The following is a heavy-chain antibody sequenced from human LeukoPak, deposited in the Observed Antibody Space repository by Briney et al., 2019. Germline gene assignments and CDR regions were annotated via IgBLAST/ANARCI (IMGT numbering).Heavy chain of an antibody. CDR2: IKQDGSEK. Sequence: GGSLRRSCAASGFTFSSYWMSWVRQAPGKGLEWVANIKQDGSEKYYVDSVKGRFTISRDNAKNSLYLQMNSLRAEDTAVYYCARDLPHYYYYYGMDVWGQGTTVTVSS. CDR1: GFTFSSYW. J-gene: IGHJ6*02. V-gene: IGHV3-7*01. CDR3: ARDLPHYYYYYGMDV.